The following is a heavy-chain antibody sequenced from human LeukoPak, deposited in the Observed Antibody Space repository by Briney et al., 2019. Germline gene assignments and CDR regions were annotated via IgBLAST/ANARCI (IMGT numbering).Heavy chain of an antibody. Sequence: PGGSLRLSCAASGFTFSSNAMTWVRQAPGKGLEWVSSTSVGSTYIYYADSVKGRFTISSDNAKNSVVLQMNGLRAEDTAVYYCARGRIIRLESFFDLWGQGTLVTVSS. CDR1: GFTFSSNA. D-gene: IGHD3-16*01. CDR2: TSVGSTYI. CDR3: ARGRIIRLESFFDL. V-gene: IGHV3-21*06. J-gene: IGHJ4*02.